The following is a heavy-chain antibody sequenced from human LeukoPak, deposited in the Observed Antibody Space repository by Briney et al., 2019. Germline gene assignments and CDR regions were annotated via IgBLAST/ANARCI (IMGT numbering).Heavy chain of an antibody. CDR2: IYYNGNT. V-gene: IGHV4-59*08. J-gene: IGHJ4*02. D-gene: IGHD4-17*01. Sequence: SETLSLTCTVSGGSISHDYWSWIRQPPGKGLEWIGYIYYNGNTYYNPSLRSRVTMSVDTSKNQFSLKLNSVTAADTAVYYCARADYGDYLDYWGQGTLVTVSS. CDR1: GGSISHDY. CDR3: ARADYGDYLDY.